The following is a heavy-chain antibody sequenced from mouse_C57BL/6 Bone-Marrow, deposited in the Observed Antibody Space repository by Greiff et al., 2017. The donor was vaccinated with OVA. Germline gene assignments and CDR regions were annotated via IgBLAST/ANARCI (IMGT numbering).Heavy chain of an antibody. CDR3: ARLRYYGSSSWYFDV. V-gene: IGHV5-12*01. CDR2: ISNGGGST. CDR1: GFTFSDYY. J-gene: IGHJ1*03. D-gene: IGHD1-1*01. Sequence: EVMLVESGGGLVQPGGSLKLSCAASGFTFSDYYMYWVRQTPEKRLEWVAYISNGGGSTYYPDTVKGRFTISRDNAKNTLYLQMSRLKSEDTAMYYCARLRYYGSSSWYFDVWGTGTTVTVSS.